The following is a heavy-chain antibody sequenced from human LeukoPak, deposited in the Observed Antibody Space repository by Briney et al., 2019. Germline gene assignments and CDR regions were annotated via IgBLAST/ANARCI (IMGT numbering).Heavy chain of an antibody. D-gene: IGHD1-26*01. Sequence: ASVKVSCKASGYSFISFYIHWVRQAPGQGLEWMGVINPSGGSTAYAQQFQGRVTMTRDTSISTAYMELSRLRSDDTAVYYCAVGSGDFYWYFDLWGRGTRVTVSS. CDR2: INPSGGST. J-gene: IGHJ2*01. CDR3: AVGSGDFYWYFDL. V-gene: IGHV1-46*01. CDR1: GYSFISFY.